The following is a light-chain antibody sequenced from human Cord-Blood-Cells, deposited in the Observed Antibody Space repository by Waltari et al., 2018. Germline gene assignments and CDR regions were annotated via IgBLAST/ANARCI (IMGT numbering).Light chain of an antibody. CDR3: QAWDSSTVV. CDR1: QLGDKY. Sequence: SYELTQPLSVSVSPGQTASITRSGDQLGDKYACWYQQKPGQSPVLVIYQDSKRPSGIPERFSGSNSGNTATLTISGTQAMDEADYYCQAWDSSTVVFGGGTKLTVL. J-gene: IGLJ2*01. CDR2: QDS. V-gene: IGLV3-1*01.